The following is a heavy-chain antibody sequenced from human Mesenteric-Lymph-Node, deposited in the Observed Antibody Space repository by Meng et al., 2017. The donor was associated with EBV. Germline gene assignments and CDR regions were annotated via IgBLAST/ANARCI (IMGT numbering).Heavy chain of an antibody. CDR1: GGSIISSYY. J-gene: IGHJ4*02. Sequence: QGQLQQWGPGLLKPSEPLSLTCTISGGSIISSYYWGWIRQPPGRGLEWIASVYYSGSAFYNPSLKSRVTTSVDTSKNQFSLKLSSVTAADTAVYYCVRDLHFEMGIRMVRGIIGYWGQGTLVTVSS. V-gene: IGHV4-39*07. CDR2: VYYSGSA. D-gene: IGHD3-10*01. CDR3: VRDLHFEMGIRMVRGIIGY.